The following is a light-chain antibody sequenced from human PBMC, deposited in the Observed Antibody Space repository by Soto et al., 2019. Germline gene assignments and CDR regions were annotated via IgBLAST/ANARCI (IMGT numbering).Light chain of an antibody. CDR1: QSINGW. V-gene: IGKV1-5*01. CDR2: DAS. J-gene: IGKJ1*01. CDR3: QQYRNHSPG. Sequence: DIQMTQSPSTLSASVGDRVTITCRASQSINGWLAWYQQRPGKAPNLLIYDASTLESGVPSRFSGSGSGTEFTLTIRSLQPDDFATSYCQQYRNHSPGFGPGTKV.